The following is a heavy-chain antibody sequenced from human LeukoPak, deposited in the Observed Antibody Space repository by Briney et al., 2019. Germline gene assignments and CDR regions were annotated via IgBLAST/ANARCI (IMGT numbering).Heavy chain of an antibody. V-gene: IGHV3-7*01. J-gene: IGHJ3*02. Sequence: PGGSLRLSCAASGFTFSSYWMSWVRQAPAKGLEWVANIKQDGSEKYYVDSVKGRFTISRDNAKNSLYLQMNSLRAEDTAVYYCARERAGLGSIHAFDIWGQGTMVTVSS. CDR1: GFTFSSYW. D-gene: IGHD6-6*01. CDR2: IKQDGSEK. CDR3: ARERAGLGSIHAFDI.